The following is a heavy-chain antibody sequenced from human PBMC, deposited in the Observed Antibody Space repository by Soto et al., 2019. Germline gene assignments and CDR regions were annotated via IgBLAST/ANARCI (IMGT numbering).Heavy chain of an antibody. V-gene: IGHV5-51*01. J-gene: IGHJ4*01. Sequence: PGESLKISCNGSAFTFTNYYIGWVRQMPGKGLEWMGIIYPGDSETTYSPSFQGQVTFSVDKSLNIAYLQWSSLKASDTGIYYCSITRHYHGAAFDSWGHGTPVTVSS. CDR1: AFTFTNYY. CDR2: IYPGDSET. CDR3: SITRHYHGAAFDS. D-gene: IGHD3-10*01.